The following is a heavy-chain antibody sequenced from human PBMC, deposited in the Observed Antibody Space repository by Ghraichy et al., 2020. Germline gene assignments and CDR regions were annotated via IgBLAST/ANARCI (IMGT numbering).Heavy chain of an antibody. Sequence: GGSLRLSCAASGFTFNSYGMHWVRQAPGKGLEWVAFIRYDGSNKYYADSVKGRFTISRDNSKNTLYLQMNSLRAEDTAVYYCAKVGRMVRGEDMDVWGKGTTVTVSS. D-gene: IGHD3-10*01. CDR3: AKVGRMVRGEDMDV. CDR1: GFTFNSYG. V-gene: IGHV3-30*02. CDR2: IRYDGSNK. J-gene: IGHJ6*03.